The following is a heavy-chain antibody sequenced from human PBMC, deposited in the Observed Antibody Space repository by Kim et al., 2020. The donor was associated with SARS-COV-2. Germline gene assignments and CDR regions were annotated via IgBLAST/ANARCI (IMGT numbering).Heavy chain of an antibody. J-gene: IGHJ5*02. CDR2: IGTAGGTK. CDR1: GFTFNNYE. Sequence: GGSLRLSCAASGFTFNNYEMNWVRQAPGKGLEWVSYIGTAGGTKYYADSVKGRFTISRDNAKNSLYLQMNSLRAEDTGVYYCARFPINSGTYWFDPWGQGTLVTVSS. CDR3: ARFPINSGTYWFDP. D-gene: IGHD1-26*01. V-gene: IGHV3-48*03.